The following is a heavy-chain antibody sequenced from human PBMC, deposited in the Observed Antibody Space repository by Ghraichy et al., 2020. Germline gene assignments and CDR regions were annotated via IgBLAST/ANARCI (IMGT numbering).Heavy chain of an antibody. CDR3: AKDHGTEGFDY. J-gene: IGHJ4*02. Sequence: GGSLNISCAASGFTFRYYAMSWVRQAPGKGLEWISAISGSGGDTYYADSVKGRFTISRDNSKDSVSLQMNSLRAEDTAVYYCAKDHGTEGFDYWGQGTLVSVSS. CDR2: ISGSGGDT. D-gene: IGHD1-14*01. CDR1: GFTFRYYA. V-gene: IGHV3-23*01.